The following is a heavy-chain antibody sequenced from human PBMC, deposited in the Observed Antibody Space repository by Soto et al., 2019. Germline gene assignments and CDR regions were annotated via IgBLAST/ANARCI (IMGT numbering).Heavy chain of an antibody. D-gene: IGHD1-7*01. CDR3: ARDVIKSGTLDY. V-gene: IGHV3-33*01. Sequence: GGSLRLSCAASGFTFSSYGMHWVRQAPGKGLEWVAVIWYDGSNKYYADSVKGRFTISRDNSKNTLYLQMNSLRAEDTAVYYCARDVIKSGTLDYWGQGTLVTVSS. CDR2: IWYDGSNK. CDR1: GFTFSSYG. J-gene: IGHJ4*02.